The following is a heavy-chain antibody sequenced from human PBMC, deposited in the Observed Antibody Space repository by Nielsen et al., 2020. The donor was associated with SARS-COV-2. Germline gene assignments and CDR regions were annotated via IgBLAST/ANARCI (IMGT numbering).Heavy chain of an antibody. CDR1: GGSISSSNW. D-gene: IGHD6-13*01. CDR2: IYHSGST. Sequence: SETLSLTCAVSGGSISSSNWWSWVRQPPGKGLEWIGEIYHSGSTNYNPSLKSRVTISVDKSKNQFSLKLSSVTAADTAVYYCASTGYSSSWLDAFDIWGQGTMVTVSS. V-gene: IGHV4-4*02. J-gene: IGHJ3*02. CDR3: ASTGYSSSWLDAFDI.